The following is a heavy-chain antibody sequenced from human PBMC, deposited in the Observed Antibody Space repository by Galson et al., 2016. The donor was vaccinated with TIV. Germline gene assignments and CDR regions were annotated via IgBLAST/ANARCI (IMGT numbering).Heavy chain of an antibody. CDR1: GFIFRRYS. Sequence: SLRLSCAASGFIFRRYSMNWVRQAPGKGLEWVSTISSSSDYRFYADSVKGRFTISRDNARNSLHLQINSLRVGDTAVYYCARDRDYYDSSSYSPDAFDMWGQGTMVTASS. D-gene: IGHD3-22*01. V-gene: IGHV3-21*01. J-gene: IGHJ3*02. CDR2: ISSSSDYR. CDR3: ARDRDYYDSSSYSPDAFDM.